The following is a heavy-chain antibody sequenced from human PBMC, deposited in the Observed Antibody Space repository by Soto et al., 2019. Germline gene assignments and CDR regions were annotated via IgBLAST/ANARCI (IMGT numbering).Heavy chain of an antibody. CDR2: IYYSGST. CDR1: GGSISSGGYY. J-gene: IGHJ6*03. CDR3: ARMVVISAIYYYYYIDV. V-gene: IGHV4-31*03. Sequence: QVQLQESGAGLEKPSQTLSLTCTVSGGSISSGGYYWSWIRQHPGKGLEWIGYIYYSGSTYYNPSLKSRVTISVDTSKNQFSLKLSSVTAADTAVYYCARMVVISAIYYYYYIDVWGKGTTVTVSS. D-gene: IGHD2-15*01.